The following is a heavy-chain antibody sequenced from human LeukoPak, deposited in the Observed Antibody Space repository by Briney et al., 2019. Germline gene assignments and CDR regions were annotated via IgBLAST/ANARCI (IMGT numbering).Heavy chain of an antibody. D-gene: IGHD3-10*01. CDR3: ARGYGSGSYIDY. CDR1: GYAFSTYY. V-gene: IGHV1-46*01. CDR2: ITPSVGST. Sequence: ASVKVSCKASGYAFSTYYIHWVRQAPGQGLEWMGIITPSVGSTTYAQNFQGRVTMTRDMSTSTVHMELSSLGSEDTAVYYCARGYGSGSYIDYWGQGTLVTVSS. J-gene: IGHJ4*02.